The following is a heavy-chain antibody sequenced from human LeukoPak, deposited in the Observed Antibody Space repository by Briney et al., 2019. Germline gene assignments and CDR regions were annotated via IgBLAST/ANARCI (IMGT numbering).Heavy chain of an antibody. CDR3: ARDGIFYYYYVMDV. V-gene: IGHV1-18*01. J-gene: IGHJ6*02. Sequence: ASVKVSCKDSGYTFTSYGISWVRQAPGQGLEWMGWISAYNGNTNYAQKLQGRVTMTTDTSTSTAYMELRIPRSDDTAVYYCARDGIFYYYYVMDVCGQATTLTVSS. CDR1: GYTFTSYG. D-gene: IGHD3-3*01. CDR2: ISAYNGNT.